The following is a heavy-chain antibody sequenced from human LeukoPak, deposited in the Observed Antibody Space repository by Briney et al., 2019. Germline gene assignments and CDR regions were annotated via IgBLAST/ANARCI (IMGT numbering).Heavy chain of an antibody. V-gene: IGHV1-2*02. CDR3: ARDRMGSGTHGDY. Sequence: SVKVSCKASGYTFTGYYMHWVRQAPGQGLEWMGWINPNSGGTNYAQKFQGRVTITADESTSTAYMELSSLRSEDTAVYYCARDRMGSGTHGDYWGQGTLVTVSS. J-gene: IGHJ4*02. CDR2: INPNSGGT. D-gene: IGHD3-10*01. CDR1: GYTFTGYY.